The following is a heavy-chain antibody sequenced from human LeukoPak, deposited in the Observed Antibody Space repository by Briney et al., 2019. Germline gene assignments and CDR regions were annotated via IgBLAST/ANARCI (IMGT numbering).Heavy chain of an antibody. CDR1: DGSISSSSYY. CDR3: ARLVGAATDPFDY. CDR2: IYYSGSA. V-gene: IGHV4-39*01. D-gene: IGHD1-26*01. Sequence: KPSETLSLTVTVSDGSISSSSYYWGWIRQPPGKGLEWIGSIYYSGSAYYNPSLKSRVTISVATSKNQFSLKLSAVTAADTAVYYCARLVGAATDPFDYWGQGTLVTVSS. J-gene: IGHJ4*02.